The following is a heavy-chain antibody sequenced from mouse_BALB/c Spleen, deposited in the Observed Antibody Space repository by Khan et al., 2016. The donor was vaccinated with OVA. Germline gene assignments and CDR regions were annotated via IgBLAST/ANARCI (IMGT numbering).Heavy chain of an antibody. V-gene: IGHV1S137*01. D-gene: IGHD1-1*02. CDR2: ISTYYGDA. CDR3: ARGGKFAY. CDR1: GYTFTDYA. J-gene: IGHJ3*01. Sequence: QIQLVQSGAELVRPGVSVKISCKGSGYTFTDYAMHWVKQSHAKSLEWIGVISTYYGDADYSQKFKGRATMTVERSSSKAYMELARLTSEVSAIYYCARGGKFAYWGQGTLVTVSA.